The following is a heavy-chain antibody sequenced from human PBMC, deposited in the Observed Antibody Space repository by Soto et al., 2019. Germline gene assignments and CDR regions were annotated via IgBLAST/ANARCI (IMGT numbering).Heavy chain of an antibody. V-gene: IGHV3-48*03. D-gene: IGHD2-2*01. CDR2: ISSGGSAV. Sequence: PGGSLRLSCVASRFTFSTYEMHWVRQAPGKGLEWVSYISSGGSAVYYADSVKGRFTISRDNTRNSLYLQMNSLRDEDTALYYCVRYCSTTLCNGVATRTFDYWGQGTLVTV. CDR3: VRYCSTTLCNGVATRTFDY. J-gene: IGHJ4*02. CDR1: RFTFSTYE.